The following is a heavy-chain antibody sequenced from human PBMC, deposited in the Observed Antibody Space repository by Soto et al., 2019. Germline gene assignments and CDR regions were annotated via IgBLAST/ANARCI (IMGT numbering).Heavy chain of an antibody. J-gene: IGHJ3*02. D-gene: IGHD3-22*01. V-gene: IGHV4-61*01. CDR3: ARGQRIHYDSSGYYRHDAFDI. CDR1: GGSVSRGSYY. Sequence: QVQLQESGPGLVKPSETLSLTCTVSGGSVSRGSYYWSWIRQPPGRGLGGFGFIYYSGSTNYNPSLKSRVTISVDTSKNQFSLKLSSVTAADTAVYYCARGQRIHYDSSGYYRHDAFDIWGQGTMVTVSS. CDR2: IYYSGST.